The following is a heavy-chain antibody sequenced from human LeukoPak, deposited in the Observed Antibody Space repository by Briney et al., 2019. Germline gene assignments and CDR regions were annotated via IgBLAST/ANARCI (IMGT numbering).Heavy chain of an antibody. CDR3: ARDDSYGSGSYEDY. CDR2: INHSGST. V-gene: IGHV4-34*01. Sequence: KSGGSLRLSCAVSGFTFSNFWMSWIRQPPGKGLEWIGEINHSGSTNYNPSLKSRVTISVDTSKNQFSLKLSSVTAADTAVYYCARDDSYGSGSYEDYWGQGTLVTVSS. D-gene: IGHD3-10*01. CDR1: GFTFSNFW. J-gene: IGHJ4*02.